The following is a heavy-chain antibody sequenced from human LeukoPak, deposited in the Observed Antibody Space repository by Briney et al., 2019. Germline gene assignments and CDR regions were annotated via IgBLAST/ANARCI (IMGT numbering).Heavy chain of an antibody. Sequence: PGGSLRLSCAASGFTFSSYWMQWVRHAPGKGLVWVSRINTDGSSTSYADSVKGRFTIPRDNAKNTLYLQMNSLRAEDTAVYYCARVEHLWFGEDYYYMDVWGKGTTVTVSS. J-gene: IGHJ6*03. CDR2: INTDGSST. CDR1: GFTFSSYW. D-gene: IGHD3-10*01. CDR3: ARVEHLWFGEDYYYMDV. V-gene: IGHV3-74*01.